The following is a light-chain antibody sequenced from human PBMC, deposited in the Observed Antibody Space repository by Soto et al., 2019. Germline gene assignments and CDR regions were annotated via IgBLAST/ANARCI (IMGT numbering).Light chain of an antibody. CDR3: QQRSYWPLT. CDR1: QSVTSY. CDR2: DVS. Sequence: EIVLTQSPATLYLSPGERATLSCRASQSVTSYLAWYQQKPGQAPRLLIYDVSNRASGIPARFSGSGSETDFTLTISSLEPEDVAVYYCQQRSYWPLTFGQGTRLEIK. J-gene: IGKJ5*01. V-gene: IGKV3-11*01.